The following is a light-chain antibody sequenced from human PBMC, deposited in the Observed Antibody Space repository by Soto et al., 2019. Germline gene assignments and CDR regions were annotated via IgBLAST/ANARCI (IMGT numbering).Light chain of an antibody. J-gene: IGLJ1*01. CDR1: SSDVGGYNY. V-gene: IGLV2-14*01. CDR2: EVS. CDR3: SSYTSSSNPYV. Sequence: QSALAQPASVSGSLGQSITISCTGTSSDVGGYNYVSWYQLHPGKAPKLMIYEVSNQPSGVSNRFSGSKSGNTASLTISGLQAEDEADYYCSSYTSSSNPYVFGTGTKVT.